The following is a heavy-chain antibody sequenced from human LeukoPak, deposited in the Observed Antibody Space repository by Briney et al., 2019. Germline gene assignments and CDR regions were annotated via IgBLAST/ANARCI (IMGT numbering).Heavy chain of an antibody. V-gene: IGHV3-23*01. CDR3: AKGTGINHYHWIDP. J-gene: IGHJ5*02. Sequence: GGSLRLSCAASKVTFSDYAMNWVRQAPGKGLEWVSGISGSGGNTYYADSVKGRFTISRDNSKNTLYLQMNSLRAEDTALYYCAKGTGINHYHWIDPWGQGTHVTLSS. CDR2: ISGSGGNT. CDR1: KVTFSDYA. D-gene: IGHD3/OR15-3a*01.